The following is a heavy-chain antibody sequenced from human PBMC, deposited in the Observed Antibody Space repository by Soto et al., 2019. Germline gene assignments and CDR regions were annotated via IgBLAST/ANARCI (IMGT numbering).Heavy chain of an antibody. Sequence: SGGSLRLSCEASGSIFSSHWMHWVRQSAEKGLVWVSRINSDGSSTAYADSVKGRFTISRDNAKNTLYLQMNSLRVEDTAVYYCARDRPDISNPTDHPMFDYWGQGTQVTVSS. D-gene: IGHD6-6*01. J-gene: IGHJ4*02. CDR2: INSDGSST. CDR1: GSIFSSHW. V-gene: IGHV3-74*01. CDR3: ARDRPDISNPTDHPMFDY.